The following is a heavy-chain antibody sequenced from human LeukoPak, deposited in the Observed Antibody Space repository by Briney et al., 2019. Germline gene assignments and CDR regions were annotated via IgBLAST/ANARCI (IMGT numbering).Heavy chain of an antibody. Sequence: GGSLRLSCAASGFTFSTYGMHWVRQAPGKGLEWVAIISYDGSNKYYADSVKGRFTISRDNAKNSLYLQMNSLRAEDTAVYYCAREHSSSPYRYYYYGMDVWGQGTTVTVSS. CDR1: GFTFSTYG. V-gene: IGHV3-30*03. CDR3: AREHSSSPYRYYYYGMDV. D-gene: IGHD6-6*01. J-gene: IGHJ6*02. CDR2: ISYDGSNK.